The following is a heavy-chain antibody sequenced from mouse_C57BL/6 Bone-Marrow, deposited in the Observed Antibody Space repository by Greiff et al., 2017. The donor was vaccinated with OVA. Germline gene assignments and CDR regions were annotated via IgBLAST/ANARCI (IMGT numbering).Heavy chain of an antibody. CDR1: GFTFRSYA. CDR2: ISDGGSYT. D-gene: IGHD4-1*01. CDR3: ARDRPLPGVFAY. Sequence: EVQLVESGGGLVKPGGSLKLSCAASGFTFRSYAMSWVRQTPEERLEWVANISDGGSYTYYPDNVKGRFTISRDNAKNNLYLQMSHLKSEDTAMYYWARDRPLPGVFAYWGQGTLVTVSA. J-gene: IGHJ3*01. V-gene: IGHV5-4*01.